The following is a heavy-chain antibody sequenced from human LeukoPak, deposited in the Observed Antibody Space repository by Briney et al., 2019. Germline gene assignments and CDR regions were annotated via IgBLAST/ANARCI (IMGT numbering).Heavy chain of an antibody. CDR3: TRDYGSGEGWFDP. V-gene: IGHV1-2*02. CDR1: GYTFTGFY. Sequence: ASVTVSCKASGYTFTGFYHWVRQAPGQGLEWTGWINPNSGGTNYAQKFQGRITMTRDTSISTAYMELTRLRSDDTAIYYCTRDYGSGEGWFDPWGQGTLVTVSS. D-gene: IGHD3-10*01. J-gene: IGHJ5*02. CDR2: INPNSGGT.